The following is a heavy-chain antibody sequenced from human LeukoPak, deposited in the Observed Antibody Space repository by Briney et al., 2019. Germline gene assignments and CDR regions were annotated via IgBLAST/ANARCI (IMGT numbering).Heavy chain of an antibody. CDR1: GFIFSGSW. Sequence: GGSLGLSCTASGFIFSGSWMAWIRQAPGKGLEWVAIIKKDGSEKYYVDSMKGRFTISRDNAKNSLFLQMNSLRAEDTAVYYCAREGSSGFLFDYWGQGTLVTVSS. CDR2: IKKDGSEK. J-gene: IGHJ4*02. CDR3: AREGSSGFLFDY. V-gene: IGHV3-7*01. D-gene: IGHD6-19*01.